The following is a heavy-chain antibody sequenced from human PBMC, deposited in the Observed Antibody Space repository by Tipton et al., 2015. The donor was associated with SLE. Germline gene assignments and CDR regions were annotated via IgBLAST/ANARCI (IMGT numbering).Heavy chain of an antibody. CDR3: AGLAAAAGTPYVDY. CDR1: GYSFPSSW. D-gene: IGHD6-13*01. Sequence: QLVQSGAELKKPGESLKISCKGSGYSFPSSWIGWLRHMPGKGLEWLGIIFPSNSDTRYSPSFQGQVTISADRSITTAYLQLSSLKASDTAIYYCAGLAAAAGTPYVDYWGQGTLVTVSS. J-gene: IGHJ4*02. V-gene: IGHV5-51*01. CDR2: IFPSNSDT.